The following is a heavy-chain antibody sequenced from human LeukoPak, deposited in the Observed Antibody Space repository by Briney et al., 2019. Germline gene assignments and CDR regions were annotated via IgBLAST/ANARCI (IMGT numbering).Heavy chain of an antibody. Sequence: GGSLRLSCAASGFTFSGYSMNWVRQAPGKGLEWVSYIRSSGSPIYYADSVKGRFTISRDNAKNSVYLQMNSLRDEDTAVYYCVRDPDALDYWGQGTLVTVTS. CDR1: GFTFSGYS. V-gene: IGHV3-48*02. CDR3: VRDPDALDY. J-gene: IGHJ4*02. CDR2: IRSSGSPI.